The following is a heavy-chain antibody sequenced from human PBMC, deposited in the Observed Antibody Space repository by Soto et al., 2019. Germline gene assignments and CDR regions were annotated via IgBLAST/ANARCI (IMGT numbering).Heavy chain of an antibody. D-gene: IGHD6-13*01. CDR2: IYHSGST. Sequence: QVQLQESGPGLVKPSGTLSLTCAVSSGSISSSNWWSWVRQPPGMGLEWIGEIYHSGSTNYNPSLKSRVTISVDKSKNQFSLKLSSVTAADTAVYYCARGPGIAAAGMVRPFDYWGQGTLVTVSS. CDR1: SGSISSSNW. J-gene: IGHJ4*02. CDR3: ARGPGIAAAGMVRPFDY. V-gene: IGHV4-4*02.